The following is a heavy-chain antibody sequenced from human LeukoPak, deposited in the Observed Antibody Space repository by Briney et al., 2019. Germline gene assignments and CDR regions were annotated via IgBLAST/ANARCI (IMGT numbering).Heavy chain of an antibody. CDR1: GFTFDDYA. Sequence: PGRSLRLSCAASGFTFDDYAMHWVRQAPGKGLEWVSGISWNSGSIGYADSVKGRVTISRDNAKNSLYLQMNSLRAEDTALYYCAKAHYDILTGPLIDYWGQGTQVTVSS. CDR3: AKAHYDILTGPLIDY. D-gene: IGHD3-9*01. CDR2: ISWNSGSI. J-gene: IGHJ4*02. V-gene: IGHV3-9*01.